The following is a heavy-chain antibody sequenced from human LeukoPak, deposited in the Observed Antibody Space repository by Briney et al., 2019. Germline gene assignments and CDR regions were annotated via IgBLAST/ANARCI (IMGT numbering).Heavy chain of an antibody. CDR2: INHSGST. J-gene: IGHJ6*03. CDR1: GGSFSDYY. D-gene: IGHD3-10*01. Sequence: SETLSLTCAVYGGSFSDYYWSWIRQPPGKGLEWIGEINHSGSTNYNPSLKSRVTISVDTSKNQFSLKLSSVTAADTAVYYCARHVRYYGSGSYYLGLLYYYYYMDVWGKGTTVTVSS. V-gene: IGHV4-34*01. CDR3: ARHVRYYGSGSYYLGLLYYYYYMDV.